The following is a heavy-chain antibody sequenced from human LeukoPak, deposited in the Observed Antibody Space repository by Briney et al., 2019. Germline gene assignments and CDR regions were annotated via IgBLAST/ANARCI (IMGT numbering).Heavy chain of an antibody. CDR2: IWYDGSNK. CDR1: GFTFSSYG. J-gene: IGHJ4*02. D-gene: IGHD3-10*01. V-gene: IGHV3-33*01. CDR3: ARDSTMVRGVIGPFDY. Sequence: GGSLRLSCAASGFTFSSYGMHWVRQAPGKGREWVAVIWYDGSNKYYADSVKGRFTISRDNSKNTLYLQMNSLRAEDTAVYYCARDSTMVRGVIGPFDYWGQGTLVTVSS.